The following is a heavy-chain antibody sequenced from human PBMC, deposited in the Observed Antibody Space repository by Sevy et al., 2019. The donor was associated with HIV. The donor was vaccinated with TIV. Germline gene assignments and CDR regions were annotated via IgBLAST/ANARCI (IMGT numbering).Heavy chain of an antibody. CDR1: GGTFNNYG. Sequence: ASVKVSCKASGGTFNNYGINWVRQAPGQGLQWMGGILPLSGLVNYAQNLQGRVAITADESTRTVYMELSSLSFEDTAVYYCARDRPCGGDCYFLDSWGRGALVTVSS. V-gene: IGHV1-69*13. D-gene: IGHD2-21*01. CDR2: ILPLSGLV. CDR3: ARDRPCGGDCYFLDS. J-gene: IGHJ4*02.